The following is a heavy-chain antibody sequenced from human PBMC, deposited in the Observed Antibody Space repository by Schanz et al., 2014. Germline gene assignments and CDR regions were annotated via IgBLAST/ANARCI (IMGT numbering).Heavy chain of an antibody. CDR3: AKIERNED. J-gene: IGHJ4*02. Sequence: VRLVESGGGVVQPGRSLRLSCAASGFTFSNYWMHWVRQAPGKGLVWVSRINGDGSRTAYADSVKGRFTISRDNSKNTLYLQMNSLRAEDTAVYFCAKIERNEDWGQGTLVTVSS. V-gene: IGHV3-74*02. CDR1: GFTFSNYW. CDR2: INGDGSRT. D-gene: IGHD1-1*01.